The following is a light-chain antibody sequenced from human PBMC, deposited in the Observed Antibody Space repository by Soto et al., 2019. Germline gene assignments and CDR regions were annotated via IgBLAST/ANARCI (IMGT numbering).Light chain of an antibody. J-gene: IGLJ2*01. CDR2: DVS. Sequence: QSALTQPASVSGSPGQSITISCTGTSSDVGGYNYVSWYQQHPGKAPKLMIYDVSNRPSGVSNRFSGSKSGNTDSLTISGIQAEDEADYYCSSYTSSSTLVVFGGGTKVTVL. CDR1: SSDVGGYNY. V-gene: IGLV2-14*01. CDR3: SSYTSSSTLVV.